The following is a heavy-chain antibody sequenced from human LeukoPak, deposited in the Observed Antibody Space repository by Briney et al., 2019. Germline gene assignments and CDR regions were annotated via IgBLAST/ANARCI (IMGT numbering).Heavy chain of an antibody. D-gene: IGHD2-15*01. Sequence: GGSLRLSCAASGFTFRNYWMGWVRQAPGKGLEWVANTKPDGTAEYYADSVRGRFTTSKDNANNFLYLQMNSLRGEDTAVYYCARDGGLHTNFDYWGQGTLVTVSS. J-gene: IGHJ4*02. CDR2: TKPDGTAE. CDR1: GFTFRNYW. V-gene: IGHV3-7*01. CDR3: ARDGGLHTNFDY.